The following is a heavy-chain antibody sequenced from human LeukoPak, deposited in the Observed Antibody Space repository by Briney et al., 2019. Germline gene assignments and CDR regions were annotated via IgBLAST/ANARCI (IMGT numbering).Heavy chain of an antibody. CDR3: ARQYTSSWYALGYLDY. CDR2: IIGSSGST. J-gene: IGHJ4*02. D-gene: IGHD6-13*01. CDR1: GFSFDNYA. V-gene: IGHV3-23*01. Sequence: GGSLRLSCVASGFSFDNYAMNWVRQAPGKGLEWVSLIIGSSGSTFYADSVKGRFTISRDESKNTLYLQMNSLRVDDTALYYCARQYTSSWYALGYLDYWGQRTLVTVSS.